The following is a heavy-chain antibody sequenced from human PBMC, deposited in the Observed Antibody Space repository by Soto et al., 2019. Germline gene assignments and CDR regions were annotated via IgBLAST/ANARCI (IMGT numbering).Heavy chain of an antibody. D-gene: IGHD6-13*01. Sequence: GGSLRLSCAASGFTFSSYGMHWVRQAPGKGLEWVAVIWYDGSNKYYADSVKGRFTISRDNSKNTLYLQMNSLRAEDTAVYYCARDRDSSSWKASNFDYWGQGTLVTVSS. J-gene: IGHJ4*02. CDR1: GFTFSSYG. V-gene: IGHV3-33*01. CDR3: ARDRDSSSWKASNFDY. CDR2: IWYDGSNK.